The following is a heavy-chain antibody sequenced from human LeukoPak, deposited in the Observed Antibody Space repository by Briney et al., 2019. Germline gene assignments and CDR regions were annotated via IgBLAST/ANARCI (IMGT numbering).Heavy chain of an antibody. CDR1: GFTFSSYW. CDR3: ARGPRYSYGPDFDY. J-gene: IGHJ4*02. CDR2: INSDGSST. V-gene: IGHV3-74*01. D-gene: IGHD5-18*01. Sequence: PGGSLRLSCAASGFTFSSYWMHWVRQAPGKGLVWVSRINSDGSSTSYADSVKGRFTISRDNAKNTPYLQMNSLRAEDTAVYYCARGPRYSYGPDFDYWGQGTLVTVSS.